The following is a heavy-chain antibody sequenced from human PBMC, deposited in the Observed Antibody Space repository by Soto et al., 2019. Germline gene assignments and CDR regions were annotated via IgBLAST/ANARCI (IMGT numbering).Heavy chain of an antibody. Sequence: QVQLVQSGAEVKKPGSSVKVSCKASGGTFSRYSITWVRQAPGHGLEWIGRIIPNFGIASYAQKFQGRVTNTAEDSTRTAYMEMSSLRPDDTAVYYCAREDRDRETGLVPAAIDGMDVWGQGTTVTVSS. V-gene: IGHV1-69*08. D-gene: IGHD2-2*01. CDR3: AREDRDRETGLVPAAIDGMDV. CDR1: GGTFSRYS. CDR2: IIPNFGIA. J-gene: IGHJ6*02.